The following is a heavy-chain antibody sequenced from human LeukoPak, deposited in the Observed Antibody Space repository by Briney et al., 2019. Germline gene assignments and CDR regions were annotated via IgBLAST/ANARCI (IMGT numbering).Heavy chain of an antibody. J-gene: IGHJ4*02. D-gene: IGHD3-22*01. V-gene: IGHV3-53*01. CDR3: ARRAGDYSHPYDY. Sequence: GSLRLSCAASEFTFASYWMSWVRQPPGRGLEWVSFIYSGGNTYYADSVKGRFTISRDNSKNTVHLQMNSLRAEDTAMYYRARRAGDYSHPYDYWGQGTLVTVSS. CDR2: IYSGGNT. CDR1: EFTFASYW.